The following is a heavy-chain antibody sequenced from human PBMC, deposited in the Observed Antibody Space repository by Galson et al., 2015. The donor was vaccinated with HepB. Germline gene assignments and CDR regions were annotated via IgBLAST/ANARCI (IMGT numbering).Heavy chain of an antibody. D-gene: IGHD3-10*01. CDR2: INAGNGNT. Sequence: SVKVSCKASGYTFTSYAMHWVRQAPGQRLEWMGWINAGNGNTKYSQKFQGRVTITRDTSASTAYMELSSLRSEDTAVYYCARDRSSRGYYDPWGQGTLVTVSS. CDR3: ARDRSSRGYYDP. J-gene: IGHJ5*02. CDR1: GYTFTSYA. V-gene: IGHV1-3*01.